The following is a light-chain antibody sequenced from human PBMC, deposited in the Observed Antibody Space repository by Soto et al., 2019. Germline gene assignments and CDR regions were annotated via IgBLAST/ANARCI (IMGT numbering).Light chain of an antibody. CDR2: KVS. J-gene: IGKJ1*01. CDR1: QSLLHSDGTTY. V-gene: IGKV2-30*02. CDR3: MQGTHWPPWT. Sequence: DIVMTQSPLSLPVALGQTASISCRSSQSLLHSDGTTYLTWFQQRPGQSPRRLIYKVSNRDSGVPDRFSGSGSGTDFTLKISRVEAEDVGVYYCMQGTHWPPWTFGQGTKVDIK.